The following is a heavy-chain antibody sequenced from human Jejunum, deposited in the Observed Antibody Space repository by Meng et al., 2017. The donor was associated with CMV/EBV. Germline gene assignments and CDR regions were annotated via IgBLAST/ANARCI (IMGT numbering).Heavy chain of an antibody. J-gene: IGHJ4*01. CDR2: INTDGTYR. CDR3: ARENNGPEEY. CDR1: GFSFRYCR. V-gene: IGHV3-74*01. D-gene: IGHD1-14*01. Sequence: LSCEASGFSFRYCRRHWVRQAPGRGLVWVSHINTDGTYRKYADSVEGRCTISRDNAKNTLYLEMNSLRAEDTGVYYCARENNGPEEYWGQGTLVTVSS.